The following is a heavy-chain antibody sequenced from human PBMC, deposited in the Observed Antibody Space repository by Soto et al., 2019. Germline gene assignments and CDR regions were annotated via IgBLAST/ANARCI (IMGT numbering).Heavy chain of an antibody. CDR1: GDSVSSNSAA. J-gene: IGHJ3*02. Sequence: SQTLSLTCAISGDSVSSNSAAWNWIRQSPSRGLEWLGRTNYRSKWYNDYAISVKSRIAINPDTSKNQFSLQLNSVTPEDTAVYYCARESQALRNWNDHDAFDIWGQGTMVTVSS. CDR3: ARESQALRNWNDHDAFDI. V-gene: IGHV6-1*01. D-gene: IGHD1-1*01. CDR2: TNYRSKWYN.